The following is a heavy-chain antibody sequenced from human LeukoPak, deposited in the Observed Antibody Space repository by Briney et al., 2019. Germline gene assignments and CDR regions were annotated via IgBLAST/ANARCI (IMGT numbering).Heavy chain of an antibody. Sequence: GGSLRLSCAASGFTFSSYWMGWVRQAPGKGLEWVANIKHAGSEKYYVDSVKGRFTISRDNDKNSLYLQMNSLRAEDTAVYYCAKQAMVRGPSRLEFDYWGQGTLVTVSS. CDR3: AKQAMVRGPSRLEFDY. CDR2: IKHAGSEK. D-gene: IGHD3-10*01. J-gene: IGHJ4*02. V-gene: IGHV3-7*03. CDR1: GFTFSSYW.